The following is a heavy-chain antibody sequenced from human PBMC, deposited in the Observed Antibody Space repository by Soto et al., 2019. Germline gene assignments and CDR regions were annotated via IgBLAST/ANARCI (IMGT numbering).Heavy chain of an antibody. Sequence: PGESLKISCKGSGYSFTSYWIGWVRQMPGKGLEWMGIIYPGDSDTRYSPSFQGQVTLSGDKSISTAYLQWSSLKASDTAIYYCARLPTVTTYVIDYWGQGTLVTVSS. CDR1: GYSFTSYW. V-gene: IGHV5-51*01. CDR3: ARLPTVTTYVIDY. J-gene: IGHJ4*02. D-gene: IGHD4-17*01. CDR2: IYPGDSDT.